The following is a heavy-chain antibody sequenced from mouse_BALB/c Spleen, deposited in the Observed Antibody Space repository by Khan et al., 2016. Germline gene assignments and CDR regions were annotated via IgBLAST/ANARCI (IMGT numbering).Heavy chain of an antibody. CDR3: ASRNDYCDN. V-gene: IGHV5-12-1*01. Sequence: EVELVESGGGLVKPGGSLKLSCAASGFAFSSYDMSWVRQTPEKRLEWVAYISSGGGSTYYPDTVKGRFTISSDNAKNTLYLQMSSLKSEDTAKDHGASRNDYCDNWGQGTTLTVSS. CDR2: ISSGGGST. J-gene: IGHJ2*01. CDR1: GFAFSSYD.